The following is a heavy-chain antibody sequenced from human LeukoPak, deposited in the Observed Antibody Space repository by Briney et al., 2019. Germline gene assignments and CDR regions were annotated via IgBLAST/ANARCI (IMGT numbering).Heavy chain of an antibody. Sequence: GGSLRLSCAASGFTFSSYGMHWVRQAPGKGLEWVAFIQYDGSNKYYADSVKGRFTISRDNSKDTLYLQMNSLRAEDTAVYYCANGAPPDVPAAAKRWYFQHWGQGTLVTVSS. J-gene: IGHJ1*01. CDR3: ANGAPPDVPAAAKRWYFQH. CDR2: IQYDGSNK. CDR1: GFTFSSYG. D-gene: IGHD2-2*01. V-gene: IGHV3-30*02.